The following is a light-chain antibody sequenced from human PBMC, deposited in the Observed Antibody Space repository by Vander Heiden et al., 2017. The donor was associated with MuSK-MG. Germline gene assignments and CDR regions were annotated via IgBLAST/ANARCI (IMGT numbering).Light chain of an antibody. Sequence: QSALTQPASVSGSPGQSITISCTGTSSDVGSYNLVSWYQQHPGKAPKLMIYEGSKRPSGVSNRFSGSKSGNTASLTISGLQAEDEADYYCCSYAGSSTFLHVVFGGGTKLTVL. CDR3: CSYAGSSTFLHVV. V-gene: IGLV2-23*03. J-gene: IGLJ2*01. CDR2: EGS. CDR1: SSDVGSYNL.